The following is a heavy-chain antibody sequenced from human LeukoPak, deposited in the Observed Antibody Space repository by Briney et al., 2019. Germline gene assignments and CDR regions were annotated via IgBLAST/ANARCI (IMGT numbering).Heavy chain of an antibody. V-gene: IGHV3-11*05. J-gene: IGHJ2*01. CDR3: ARDAPFVVVPAANVGYFDL. Sequence: PGGSLRLSCAASGFTFSDYYMSWIRQAPGKGLEWVSYISSSSSYTNYADSVKGRFTISRDNAKNSLYLQMNSLRAEDTAVYYCARDAPFVVVPAANVGYFDLWGRGTLVTVSS. D-gene: IGHD2-2*01. CDR1: GFTFSDYY. CDR2: ISSSSSYT.